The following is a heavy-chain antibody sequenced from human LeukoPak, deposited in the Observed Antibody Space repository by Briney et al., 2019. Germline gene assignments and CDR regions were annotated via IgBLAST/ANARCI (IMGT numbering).Heavy chain of an antibody. J-gene: IGHJ4*02. CDR2: INVDTGGT. D-gene: IGHD6-13*01. V-gene: IGHV1-2*02. CDR1: GYTFSGSF. Sequence: ASVKVSCKASGYTFSGSFMHWVRQAPEQGPEWMGWINVDTGGTHYAPRFRGRVAMTRDTSFSTGYMDLSSLGSDDTAVYYCARGGSPAHFDFWGQGTLVTVSS. CDR3: ARGGSPAHFDF.